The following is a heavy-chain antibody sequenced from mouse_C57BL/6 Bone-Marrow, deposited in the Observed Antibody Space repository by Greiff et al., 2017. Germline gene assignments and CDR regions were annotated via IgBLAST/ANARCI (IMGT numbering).Heavy chain of an antibody. V-gene: IGHV1-39*01. J-gene: IGHJ4*01. CDR3: ASDYGNYFYYAMDD. D-gene: IGHD2-1*01. Sequence: EVQLQQSGPELVKPGASVKLSCKASGFSFTDYNMNWVKQSNGKSLEWIGVINPNYGTTSYNQKFKGKATLTVDQSSSTAYLQLNSLTSEDTAVYYCASDYGNYFYYAMDDWGQGTSVTVSS. CDR2: INPNYGTT. CDR1: GFSFTDYN.